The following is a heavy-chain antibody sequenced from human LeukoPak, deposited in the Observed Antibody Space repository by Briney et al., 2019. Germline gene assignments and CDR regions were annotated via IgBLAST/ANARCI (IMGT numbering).Heavy chain of an antibody. V-gene: IGHV4-59*01. CDR1: GDSISDYY. CDR3: ARELDGNGGWFDP. J-gene: IGHJ5*02. D-gene: IGHD5-24*01. Sequence: SETLSLTCTVSGDSISDYYWSWIRQPLGKGLEWIGEVYYSGSTHYNPFLKSRVTISIDTSTNEFSLRLTSVTAADTAVYYCARELDGNGGWFDPWGQGTLVTVSS. CDR2: VYYSGST.